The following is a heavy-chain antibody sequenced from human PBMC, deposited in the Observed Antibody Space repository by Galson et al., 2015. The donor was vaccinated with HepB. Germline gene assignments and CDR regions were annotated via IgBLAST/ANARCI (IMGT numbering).Heavy chain of an antibody. CDR3: ATTLTPRYDFWSGYYHNYYYYGMDV. Sequence: SLRLSCAASGFTFSSYSMNWVRQAPGKGLEWVSYISSSSSTIYYADSVKGRFTISRDNAKNSLYLQMNSLRAEDTAVYYCATTLTPRYDFWSGYYHNYYYYGMDVWGQGTMVTVSS. V-gene: IGHV3-48*01. J-gene: IGHJ6*02. CDR2: ISSSSSTI. D-gene: IGHD3-3*01. CDR1: GFTFSSYS.